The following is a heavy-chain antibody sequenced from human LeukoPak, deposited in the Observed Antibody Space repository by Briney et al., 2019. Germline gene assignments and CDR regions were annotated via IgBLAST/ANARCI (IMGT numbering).Heavy chain of an antibody. D-gene: IGHD7-27*01. Sequence: SVTVSCKASGYTFTGYYIHWMRQAPGQGLEWMGWINPHSGGTNYAQNFQGRVTMTGDTSISTVYMELRTLRSDDTAVYYCARGLLTGRNWYFDLWGRGTPVTASS. J-gene: IGHJ2*01. CDR1: GYTFTGYY. CDR2: INPHSGGT. CDR3: ARGLLTGRNWYFDL. V-gene: IGHV1-2*02.